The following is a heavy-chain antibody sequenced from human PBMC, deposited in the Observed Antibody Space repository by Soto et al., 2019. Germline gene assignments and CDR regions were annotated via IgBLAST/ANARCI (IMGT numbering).Heavy chain of an antibody. D-gene: IGHD4-17*01. CDR2: MNPNSSNT. CDR3: ARGVKYGAYSRWFDP. Sequence: QVQLVQSGAEVKKPGASVKVSCKASGYTFTSYDINWVRQATGQGLEYLGWMNPNSSNTGYVQKFQGRVTMTRDTSISTAYMELSSLRSEDTAVYFCARGVKYGAYSRWFDPWGQGTLVTVSS. V-gene: IGHV1-8*01. CDR1: GYTFTSYD. J-gene: IGHJ5*02.